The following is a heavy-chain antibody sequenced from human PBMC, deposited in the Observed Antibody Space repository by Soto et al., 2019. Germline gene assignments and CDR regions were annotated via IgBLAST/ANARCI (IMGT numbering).Heavy chain of an antibody. V-gene: IGHV3-23*01. CDR1: GFTCSDYV. J-gene: IGHJ6*02. CDR3: ARDSSTDFGLDV. D-gene: IGHD3-3*01. CDR2: ISDGGERT. Sequence: EVLLLESGGDSVQPGGSLRLSGVASGFTCSDYVLSWVRQGTGQGLEWVSSISDGGERTDYRDSVRGRFTISRDNARFTLHLQMNSLRVDDTATYFCARDSSTDFGLDVWGQGTTVTVSS.